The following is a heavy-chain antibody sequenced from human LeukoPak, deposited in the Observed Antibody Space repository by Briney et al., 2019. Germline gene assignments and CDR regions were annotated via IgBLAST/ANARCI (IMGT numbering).Heavy chain of an antibody. CDR2: IYYSGST. Sequence: PSGTLSLTCTVSGGSISNYYWSWIRQPPGKGLECIGYIYYSGSTNYNPSLKSRVTISVDTSKNQFSLKLSSVTAADTAVYYCARHGGYTSPYLHWGQGTLVTVSS. J-gene: IGHJ1*01. CDR1: GGSISNYY. D-gene: IGHD6-13*01. V-gene: IGHV4-59*08. CDR3: ARHGGYTSPYLH.